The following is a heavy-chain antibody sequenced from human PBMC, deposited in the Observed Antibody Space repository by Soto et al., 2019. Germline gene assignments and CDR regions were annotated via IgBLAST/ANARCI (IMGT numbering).Heavy chain of an antibody. CDR3: ASSTYYYDSSGYD. Sequence: GGSLRLSCAASGFTFSSYAMTWVRQTPGKGLEWVSVISGSGGSTHYADSVKGRFTISRDNSKNTLYLQMNSLRAEDTAVYYCASSTYYYDSSGYDWGQGTLVTVSS. CDR2: ISGSGGST. V-gene: IGHV3-23*01. J-gene: IGHJ4*02. CDR1: GFTFSSYA. D-gene: IGHD3-22*01.